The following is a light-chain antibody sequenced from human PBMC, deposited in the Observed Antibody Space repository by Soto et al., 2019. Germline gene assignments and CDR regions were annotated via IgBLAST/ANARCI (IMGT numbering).Light chain of an antibody. CDR3: QQSYSTLRT. CDR2: AAS. Sequence: DIQMTQSPSSLSASVGDRVTITCRASQSISSYLNWYQQKPGKAPKLLIYAASSLQSGVPSRFSGSGSGTDFPLTISSTQPEAFATSYCQQSYSTLRTLGQGTTVEI. CDR1: QSISSY. V-gene: IGKV1-39*01. J-gene: IGKJ1*01.